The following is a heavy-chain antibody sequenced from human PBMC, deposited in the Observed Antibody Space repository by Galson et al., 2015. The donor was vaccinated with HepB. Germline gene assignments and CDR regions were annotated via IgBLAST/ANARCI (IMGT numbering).Heavy chain of an antibody. CDR1: GFTFSSYA. CDR3: ARELDSSSWYRSVYYYYGMDV. Sequence: SLRLSCAASGFTFSSYAMHWVRQAPGKGLEWVAVISYDGSNKYYADSVKGRFTISRDNSKNTLYLQMNSLRAEDTAVYYCARELDSSSWYRSVYYYYGMDVWGQGTTVTVSS. D-gene: IGHD6-13*01. V-gene: IGHV3-30*04. CDR2: ISYDGSNK. J-gene: IGHJ6*02.